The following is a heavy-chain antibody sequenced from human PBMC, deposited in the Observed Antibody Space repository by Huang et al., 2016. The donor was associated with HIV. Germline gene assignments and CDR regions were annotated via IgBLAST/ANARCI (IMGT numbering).Heavy chain of an antibody. D-gene: IGHD6-13*01. Sequence: QVQLVQSGAEVKKAGASVKVSCKASGYTFTRYYMHWVLQAPGQGLELMEIINPSGGSTSDAQEFKGRVTMTRDTSTSTVYMELSSLRSEDTAVYYCARGPGGAAAGYYFDYWGQGTLVTVSS. CDR1: GYTFTRYY. V-gene: IGHV1-46*03. CDR2: INPSGGST. CDR3: ARGPGGAAAGYYFDY. J-gene: IGHJ4*02.